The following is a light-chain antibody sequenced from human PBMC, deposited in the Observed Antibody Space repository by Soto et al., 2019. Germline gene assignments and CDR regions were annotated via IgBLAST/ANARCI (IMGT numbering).Light chain of an antibody. J-gene: IGKJ3*01. V-gene: IGKV3-15*01. CDR3: QQYNNWPPGT. CDR2: GAS. CDR1: QSVSDN. Sequence: EIVMTQSPATLSVSPGERATLSCRASQSVSDNLAWYQQKPGQAPRLLIYGASTRATGIPARFSGSGSGTDFTLTIGSLQSEDFAVYYCQQYNNWPPGTFGPGTKVDIK.